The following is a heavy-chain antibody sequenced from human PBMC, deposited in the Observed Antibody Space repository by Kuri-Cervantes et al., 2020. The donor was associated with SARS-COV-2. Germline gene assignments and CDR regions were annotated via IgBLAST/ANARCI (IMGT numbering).Heavy chain of an antibody. J-gene: IGHJ4*01. CDR2: INAGNGNT. CDR3: ARGRRITIFGVVIQEGQLFAY. V-gene: IGHV1-3*01. Sequence: ASVKVSCKASGYTFTSYAMHWVRQAPGQRLEWMGWINAGNGNTKYSQKFQGRVTITRDTSTSTVYMELSSLRSEDTAVYYCARGRRITIFGVVIQEGQLFAYWGHGTLVNGAS. CDR1: GYTFTSYA. D-gene: IGHD3-3*01.